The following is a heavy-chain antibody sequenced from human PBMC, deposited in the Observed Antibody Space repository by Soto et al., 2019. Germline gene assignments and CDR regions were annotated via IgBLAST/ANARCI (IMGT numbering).Heavy chain of an antibody. V-gene: IGHV3-21*01. D-gene: IGHD2-21*01. CDR3: ARDVAPGVFDY. J-gene: IGHJ4*02. CDR1: GFTFSSYS. CDR2: ISSSSSYI. Sequence: GGSLRLSCAASGFTFSSYSMNWVRQAPGKGLEWVSSISSSSSYIYYADSVKGRFTIPRDNAKNSLYLQMNSLRAEDTAVYYCARDVAPGVFDYWGQGTLVTVSS.